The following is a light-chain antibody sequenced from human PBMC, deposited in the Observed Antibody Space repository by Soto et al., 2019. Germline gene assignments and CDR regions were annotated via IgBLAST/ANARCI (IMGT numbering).Light chain of an antibody. CDR2: DAS. J-gene: IGKJ5*01. CDR3: QQYYSYPSIT. CDR1: QSISSW. V-gene: IGKV1-5*01. Sequence: DIQMTQSPSTLSASVGDRVTITCRASQSISSWLAWYQQKPGKAPKLLIYDASSLESGVPSRFSGSGSGTDFTLTISCLQSEDFATYYCQQYYSYPSITFGQGTRLE.